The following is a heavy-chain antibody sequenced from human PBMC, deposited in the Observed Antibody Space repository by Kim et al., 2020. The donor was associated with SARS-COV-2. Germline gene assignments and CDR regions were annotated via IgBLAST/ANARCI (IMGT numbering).Heavy chain of an antibody. V-gene: IGHV3-30*14. J-gene: IGHJ5*02. CDR2: ISSDGSYK. D-gene: IGHD1-26*01. CDR1: GFTFSAYA. Sequence: GGSLRLSCAASGFTFSAYAMLWVRQAPGKGPEWVAVISSDGSYKFYADSVKGRFTISRDSSKNTLYLQMNSLRAEDTAVYYCVRPGVVGPTYWFDPWGQGTLVTVSS. CDR3: VRPGVVGPTYWFDP.